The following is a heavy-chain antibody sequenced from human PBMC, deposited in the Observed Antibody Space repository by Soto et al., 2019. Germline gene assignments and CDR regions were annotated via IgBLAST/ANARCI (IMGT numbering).Heavy chain of an antibody. CDR2: IYYTGST. J-gene: IGHJ5*02. CDR3: ARASVINWFDP. D-gene: IGHD3-16*02. CDR1: GGSIMDYY. Sequence: SEPLSLPCTVSGGSIMDYYWIWIRQPPGKGLEWIGYIYYTGSTNYNPSLKSRVTISIDTSKNQFYLKLSSVTAADTAVYYCARASVINWFDPWGLGNLVTVSS. V-gene: IGHV4-59*01.